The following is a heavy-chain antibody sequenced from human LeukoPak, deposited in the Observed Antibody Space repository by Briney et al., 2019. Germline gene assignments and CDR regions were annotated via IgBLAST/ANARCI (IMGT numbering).Heavy chain of an antibody. J-gene: IGHJ3*02. V-gene: IGHV1-18*01. Sequence: ASVKVSCKASGYTFTSYGISWVRQAPGQGLEWMGWISTYKSNTNYAQNFQARVTMTTDTSTSTVYMELRSLRSEDTAVYYCARDLLDAFDIWGQGTMVTVSS. CDR2: ISTYKSNT. CDR1: GYTFTSYG. CDR3: ARDLLDAFDI.